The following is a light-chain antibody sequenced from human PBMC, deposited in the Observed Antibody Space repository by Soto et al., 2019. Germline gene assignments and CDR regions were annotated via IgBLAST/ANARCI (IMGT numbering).Light chain of an antibody. CDR1: SSNIGAGYD. J-gene: IGLJ1*01. Sequence: QSVLTQLPSVSGAPGRRVTISCTGSSSNIGAGYDVHWYQQLPGTAPKLLIYGNNNRPSGVPDRFSGSTSATSASLAIAGLQAEDEADYYCQSYDSSLSGSRVFGTGTKVTVL. V-gene: IGLV1-40*01. CDR3: QSYDSSLSGSRV. CDR2: GNN.